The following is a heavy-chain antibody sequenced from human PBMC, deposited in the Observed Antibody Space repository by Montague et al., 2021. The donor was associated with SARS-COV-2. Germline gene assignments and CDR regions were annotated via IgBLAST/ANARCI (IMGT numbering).Heavy chain of an antibody. J-gene: IGHJ3*02. Sequence: SQTLSLTCTVSGGSISIYYWSWIRQPPGKGLEWIGYIYYSGSTNYNPSLKSRVTISVDTSKNQFSLKLSSVTAADTAVYYCARGSSYKIFGVVIDDAFDIWGQGTMVTVSS. D-gene: IGHD3-3*01. CDR3: ARGSSYKIFGVVIDDAFDI. CDR2: IYYSGST. V-gene: IGHV4-59*08. CDR1: GGSISIYY.